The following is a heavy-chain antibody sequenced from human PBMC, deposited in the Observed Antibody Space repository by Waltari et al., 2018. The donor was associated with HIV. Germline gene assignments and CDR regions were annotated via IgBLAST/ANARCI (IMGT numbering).Heavy chain of an antibody. V-gene: IGHV1-8*01. Sequence: QVQLVQSGAEEKKPGASVTVTCKTSGYTFSAQDINWVRQATGQGLEWMGWMNPSSGLAGYAQKFQGRVIMTGDTSTRTAYMELRTLTSDDTAVYYCTTARRGAILGDSWGQGTLVTVSS. D-gene: IGHD3-3*01. CDR3: TTARRGAILGDS. J-gene: IGHJ5*01. CDR1: GYTFSAQD. CDR2: MNPSSGLA.